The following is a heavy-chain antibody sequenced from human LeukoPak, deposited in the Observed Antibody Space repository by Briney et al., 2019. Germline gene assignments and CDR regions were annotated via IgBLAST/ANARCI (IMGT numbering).Heavy chain of an antibody. D-gene: IGHD3-22*01. CDR2: ISGSGGST. J-gene: IGHJ3*02. V-gene: IGHV3-23*01. CDR1: GFTFSSYA. CDR3: AKGPLVIVVVITSGGFDI. Sequence: HTGGSLRLSCAASGFTFSSYAMSWVRQAPGKGLEWVSAISGSGGSTYYADSVKGRFTISRDNSKNTLYLQMNSLRAEDTAVYCCAKGPLVIVVVITSGGFDIWGQGTMVTVSS.